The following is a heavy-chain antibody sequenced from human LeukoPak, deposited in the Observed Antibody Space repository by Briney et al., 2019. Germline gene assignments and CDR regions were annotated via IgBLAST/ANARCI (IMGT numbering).Heavy chain of an antibody. V-gene: IGHV4-39*07. Sequence: SETLSLTCTVSGGSISSSVSYWGWICLPPGKGLEYIGSIYHSGKTFYNPSLKSRVTMSVDRSKNQFSLKLSSVTAADTAVYYCARNSGRVPDDTNWFDPWGQGTLVTVSS. D-gene: IGHD2-2*01. J-gene: IGHJ5*02. CDR1: GGSISSSVSY. CDR2: IYHSGKT. CDR3: ARNSGRVPDDTNWFDP.